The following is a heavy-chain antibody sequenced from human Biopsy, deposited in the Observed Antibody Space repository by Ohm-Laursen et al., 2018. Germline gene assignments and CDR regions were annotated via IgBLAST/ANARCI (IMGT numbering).Heavy chain of an antibody. Sequence: VATVKISCKASGYTYPDYYVHWVRQAPGQGLEWMGWIKPNNGDTDYSQRFQGRVTLAWDRSASTGYMEVSSLRSGDTALYYCATRGGDDFWSGHYSEIYYYYTLDVWGQGTTVTVSS. CDR1: GYTYPDYY. J-gene: IGHJ6*02. V-gene: IGHV1-2*02. D-gene: IGHD3-3*01. CDR3: ATRGGDDFWSGHYSEIYYYYTLDV. CDR2: IKPNNGDT.